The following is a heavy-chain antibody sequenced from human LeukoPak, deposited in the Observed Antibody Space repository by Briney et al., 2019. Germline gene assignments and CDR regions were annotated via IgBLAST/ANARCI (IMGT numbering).Heavy chain of an antibody. CDR3: ARDRPIQI. CDR1: GFTFSSNY. V-gene: IGHV3-53*01. CDR2: TYSGGDT. Sequence: PGGPLRLSCAASGFTFSSNYMSWVPQAPGKGLEWVSVTYSGGDTYYADSVKGRFTISRDNSKNPLYLQMNSLRAEDTAVYYCARDRPIQIWGQGTLVAVPS. J-gene: IGHJ4*02.